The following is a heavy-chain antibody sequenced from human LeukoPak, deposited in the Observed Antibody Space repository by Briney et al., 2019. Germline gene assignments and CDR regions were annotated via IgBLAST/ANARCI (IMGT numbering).Heavy chain of an antibody. CDR3: ARVFSVTTSDGFFDP. CDR1: GYTFTGYY. J-gene: IGHJ5*02. V-gene: IGHV1-2*02. D-gene: IGHD4-17*01. Sequence: ASVKVSCKASGYTFTGYYMHWVRQAPGQGLEWMGWINPNSGGTNYAQKFQGRVTMTRDTSISTAYMELSRLRSDDTAVYYCARVFSVTTSDGFFDPWGQGTLVGGSS. CDR2: INPNSGGT.